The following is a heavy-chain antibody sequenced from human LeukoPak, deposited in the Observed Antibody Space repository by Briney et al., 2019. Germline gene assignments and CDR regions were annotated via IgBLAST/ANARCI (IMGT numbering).Heavy chain of an antibody. CDR1: AFTFSIYA. CDR3: AKGHDTRTATLDY. CDR2: IGGSDGGT. V-gene: IGHV3-23*01. Sequence: GGSLRLSCAASAFTFSIYAMNWVRQAPGKGLEWVSAIGGSDGGTYYADSVKGRFTISRDNSRNTLYLEMNSLTAEDTAIYYCAKGHDTRTATLDYWGQGTVVTISS. J-gene: IGHJ4*02. D-gene: IGHD1-1*01.